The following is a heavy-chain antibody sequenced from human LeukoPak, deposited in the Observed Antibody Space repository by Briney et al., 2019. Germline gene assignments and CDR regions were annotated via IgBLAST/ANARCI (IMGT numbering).Heavy chain of an antibody. CDR1: GGSFSGYY. J-gene: IGHJ4*02. D-gene: IGHD3-22*01. V-gene: IGHV4-34*01. Sequence: PSETLSLTCAVYGGSFSGYYWSWIRQPPGKGLEWIGEINHSGSTNYNPSLKSRVTISVDTSKNQFSLKLSSVTAADTAVYYCARHDYYYDSSGYYYNLGQDYWGQGALVTVSS. CDR3: ARHDYYYDSSGYYYNLGQDY. CDR2: INHSGST.